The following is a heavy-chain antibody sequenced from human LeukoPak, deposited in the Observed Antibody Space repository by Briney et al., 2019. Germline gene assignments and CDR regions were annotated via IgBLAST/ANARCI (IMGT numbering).Heavy chain of an antibody. D-gene: IGHD6-6*01. J-gene: IGHJ4*02. V-gene: IGHV1-2*02. CDR2: INPNSGGT. Sequence: ASVKVSCKASGYTFTSYYMHWVRQAPGQGLEWMGWINPNSGGTNYAQKFQGRVTMTRDTSISTAYMELSRLRSDDTAVYYCARADDRQLVAASFDYWGQGTLVTVSS. CDR3: ARADDRQLVAASFDY. CDR1: GYTFTSYY.